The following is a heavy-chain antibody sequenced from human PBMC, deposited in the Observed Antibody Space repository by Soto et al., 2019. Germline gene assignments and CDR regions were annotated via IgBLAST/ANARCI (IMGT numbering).Heavy chain of an antibody. CDR2: ISSSGTTI. CDR1: EFTFSSYE. J-gene: IGHJ4*02. Sequence: LRLSCVASEFTFSSYEMNWVRQAPGKGLEWVSYISSSGTTIYYTDSVKGRFTISRDNAKKSLYLQMNSLRAEDTAVYYCVRFGGAAAGPGDYWGQGTLVTV. D-gene: IGHD6-13*01. CDR3: VRFGGAAAGPGDY. V-gene: IGHV3-48*03.